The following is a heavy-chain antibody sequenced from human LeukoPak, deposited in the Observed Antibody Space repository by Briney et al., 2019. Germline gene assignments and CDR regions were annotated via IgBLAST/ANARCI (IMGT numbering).Heavy chain of an antibody. V-gene: IGHV1-69*05. CDR1: GGTFSSYA. Sequence: SVKVSCKASGGTFSSYAISWVRQAPGQGLELMGGIIPIFGTANYAQKFQGRVTITTDESTSTAYMELSSLRSEDTAVYYCARDSAYERWMIDDAFDIWGQGTMVTVSS. CDR2: IIPIFGTA. J-gene: IGHJ3*02. CDR3: ARDSAYERWMIDDAFDI. D-gene: IGHD5-12*01.